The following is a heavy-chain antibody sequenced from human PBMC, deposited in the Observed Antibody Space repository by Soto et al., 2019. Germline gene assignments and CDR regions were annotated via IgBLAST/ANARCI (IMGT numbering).Heavy chain of an antibody. CDR2: LSGGGGNT. V-gene: IGHV3-23*01. J-gene: IGHJ4*02. CDR1: GFAFSDYS. Sequence: DVQLLESGGGVVQSGGSLRLSCSASGFAFSDYSMHWVRQAAGKGPEWVSALSGGGGNTYYAGSGNGRFTISRDNSRNTLYLQMHSLRDDDTALYYCAKETYGSGWTLDSWGQGTRATVSS. D-gene: IGHD6-19*01. CDR3: AKETYGSGWTLDS.